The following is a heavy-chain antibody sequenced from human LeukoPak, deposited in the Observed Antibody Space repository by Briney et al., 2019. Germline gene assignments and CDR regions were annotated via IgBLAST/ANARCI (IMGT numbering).Heavy chain of an antibody. Sequence: GGSLRLSCAASGFTFSSYWMSWVRQAPGKGLEWVANIKQDGSEKYYVDSVKGRFTISRDNSKNTLYLQMNTLRAEDTAVYYCARDGGDGYNLDYWGQGTLVTVSS. D-gene: IGHD5-24*01. CDR1: GFTFSSYW. CDR2: IKQDGSEK. V-gene: IGHV3-7*01. J-gene: IGHJ4*02. CDR3: ARDGGDGYNLDY.